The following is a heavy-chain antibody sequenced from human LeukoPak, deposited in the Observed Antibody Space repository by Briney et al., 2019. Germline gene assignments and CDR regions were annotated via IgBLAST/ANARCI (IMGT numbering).Heavy chain of an antibody. J-gene: IGHJ6*02. Sequence: GGSLRLSCAASGFTFSSYAMSWVRQAPGKGLEWVSAISVSGDSTYYADSVKGRFTISRDNAKNSLYLQMNSLRAEDTAVYYCAKDLTYYYDSSGDYYYYGMDVWGQGTTVTVSS. V-gene: IGHV3-23*01. CDR3: AKDLTYYYDSSGDYYYYGMDV. D-gene: IGHD3-22*01. CDR1: GFTFSSYA. CDR2: ISVSGDST.